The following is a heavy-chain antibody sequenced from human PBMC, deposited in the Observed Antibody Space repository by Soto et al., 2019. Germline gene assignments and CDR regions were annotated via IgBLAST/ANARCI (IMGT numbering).Heavy chain of an antibody. D-gene: IGHD5-18*01. V-gene: IGHV3-74*01. CDR3: ARDTAMVESWEYYYYGMDV. Sequence: GGSLRLSCAASGFTFSSYWMHWVRQAPGKGLVWVSRINSDGSSTSYADSVKGRFTISRDNAKNTLYLQMNSLRAEDTAVYYCARDTAMVESWEYYYYGMDVWGQGTTVTVSS. J-gene: IGHJ6*02. CDR1: GFTFSSYW. CDR2: INSDGSST.